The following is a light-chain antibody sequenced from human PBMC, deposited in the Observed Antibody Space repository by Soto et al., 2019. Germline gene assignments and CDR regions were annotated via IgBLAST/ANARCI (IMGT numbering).Light chain of an antibody. CDR3: QQYGTSEII. Sequence: RSPANLKKSPGERATLSCRASQSVDNYLDWYQQKPGQAPRLLIYESSNRATGIPARFSGSGSGTDFTLTISRLETEDVSGFYCQQYGTSEIIIGQGQRLEI. CDR1: QSVDNY. CDR2: ESS. J-gene: IGKJ5*01. V-gene: IGKV3-11*01.